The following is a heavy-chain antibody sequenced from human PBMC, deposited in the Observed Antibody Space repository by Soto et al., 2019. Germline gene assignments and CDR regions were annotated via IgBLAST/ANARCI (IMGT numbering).Heavy chain of an antibody. CDR1: GFTFSDYA. CDR2: VSDDGRNT. J-gene: IGHJ4*02. CDR3: AKGGRQWLVTSDFNY. V-gene: IGHV3-30*18. Sequence: VQLVESGGGVVQPGRSLRLSCAASGFTFSDYAMHWVRQAPGKGLEWVAVVSDDGRNTHYADSVKGRFTISRDSSTDTVSLEMTSLRAEDTAVYYCAKGGRQWLVTSDFNYWGQGALVTVSS. D-gene: IGHD6-19*01.